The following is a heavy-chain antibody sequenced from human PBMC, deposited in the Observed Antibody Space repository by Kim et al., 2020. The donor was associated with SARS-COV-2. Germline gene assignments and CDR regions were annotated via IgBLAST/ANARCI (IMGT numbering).Heavy chain of an antibody. CDR3: ARTAPIDSSGYYLYYYYYYGMDV. CDR2: INSDGSST. D-gene: IGHD3-22*01. J-gene: IGHJ6*02. V-gene: IGHV3-74*01. Sequence: GGSLRLSCAASGFTFSSYWMHWVRQAPGKGLVWVSRINSDGSSTSYADSVKGRFTISRDNAKNTLYLQMNSLRAEDTAVYYCARTAPIDSSGYYLYYYYYYGMDVWGQGTTVTVSS. CDR1: GFTFSSYW.